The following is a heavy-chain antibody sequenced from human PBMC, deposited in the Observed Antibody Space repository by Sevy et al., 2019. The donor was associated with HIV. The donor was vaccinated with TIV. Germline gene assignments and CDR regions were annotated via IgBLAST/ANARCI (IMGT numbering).Heavy chain of an antibody. CDR2: IYTGGST. CDR1: GFDVSNNY. Sequence: GGSLRLSCAASGFDVSNNYMSWVRQAPGKGLEWVSVIYTGGSTYYADSVTGRFTMSRDTSKNTVYLQMNSLRAEDTAVYYCAKDLTGRYSSSSGDFDYWGQGTLVTVSS. V-gene: IGHV3-53*05. D-gene: IGHD6-6*01. J-gene: IGHJ4*02. CDR3: AKDLTGRYSSSSGDFDY.